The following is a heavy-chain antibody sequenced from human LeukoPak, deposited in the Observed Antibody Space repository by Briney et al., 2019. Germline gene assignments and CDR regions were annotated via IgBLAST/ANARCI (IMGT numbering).Heavy chain of an antibody. Sequence: SETLSLSCTVSGASTSHFYWNWIRQPPGKGLEWIGYMHNSGSSKHNPSLKSRLTISIDTSKNQFSLQLASVTAADTAIYYCARSAEWLRNAFDIWGQGTMVGVSS. V-gene: IGHV4-59*01. CDR3: ARSAEWLRNAFDI. CDR2: MHNSGSS. J-gene: IGHJ3*02. D-gene: IGHD5-12*01. CDR1: GASTSHFY.